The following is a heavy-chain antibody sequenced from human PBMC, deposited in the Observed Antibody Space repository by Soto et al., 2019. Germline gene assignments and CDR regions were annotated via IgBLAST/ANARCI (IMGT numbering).Heavy chain of an antibody. Sequence: GGSLCLPCGFPESPFSAYWMHLVRTVPGKGLTWVSRISDDGSTATYADSVKGRFVISRDNAKNSLYLEMNTLGADDSGLDYCARGPRVSATGTGGHWGRGSLVTVFS. CDR2: ISDDGSTA. CDR3: ARGPRVSATGTGGH. V-gene: IGHV3-74*01. CDR1: ESPFSAYW. J-gene: IGHJ4*02. D-gene: IGHD1-1*01.